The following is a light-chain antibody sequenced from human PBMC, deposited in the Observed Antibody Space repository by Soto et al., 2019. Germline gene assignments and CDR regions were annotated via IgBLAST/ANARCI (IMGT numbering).Light chain of an antibody. CDR2: GAS. CDR1: QSVSSRF. V-gene: IGKV3-20*01. Sequence: EIVLTQSPGTLSLSPGERATLSCRASQSVSSRFLAWYQQKPGQAPRLLMYGASSRATGIPDRFSGTGSGTDFTLTISRLEPEDSAVYYCQHYGSSPPYTFGQGTKLKIK. J-gene: IGKJ2*01. CDR3: QHYGSSPPYT.